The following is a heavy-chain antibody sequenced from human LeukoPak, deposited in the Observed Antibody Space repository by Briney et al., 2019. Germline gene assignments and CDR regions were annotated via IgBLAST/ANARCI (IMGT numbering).Heavy chain of an antibody. CDR2: ISYDGSNK. V-gene: IGHV3-30-3*01. Sequence: PGGSLRLSCAASGFTFSSYAMHWVRQAPGKGLKWVAVISYDGSNKYYADSVKGRFTISRDNSKNTLYLQMNSLRAEDTAVYYCARGADGYNYPYYWGQGTLVTVSS. D-gene: IGHD5-24*01. CDR3: ARGADGYNYPYY. CDR1: GFTFSSYA. J-gene: IGHJ4*02.